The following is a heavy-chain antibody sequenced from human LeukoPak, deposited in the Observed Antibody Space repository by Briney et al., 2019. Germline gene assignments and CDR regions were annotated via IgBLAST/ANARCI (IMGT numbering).Heavy chain of an antibody. Sequence: ASVKVSCKVSGYTLTELSMHWVRQAPGKGLEWMGGFDPEDGETIYAQKFQGRVTMTEDTSTDTAYMELSSLRSEDTAVYYCATFLGRRLELLPDYWGQGNLVTVSP. CDR3: ATFLGRRLELLPDY. J-gene: IGHJ4*02. CDR2: FDPEDGET. CDR1: GYTLTELS. V-gene: IGHV1-24*01. D-gene: IGHD1-7*01.